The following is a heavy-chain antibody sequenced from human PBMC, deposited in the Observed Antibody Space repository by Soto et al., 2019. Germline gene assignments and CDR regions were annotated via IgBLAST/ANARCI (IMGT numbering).Heavy chain of an antibody. Sequence: SETLSLTCTVSGGSISSSSYYWGWIRQPPGKGLEWIGSIYYSGSTYYNPSLKSRVTISVDTSKNQFSLKLSSVTAADTAVYYCARLPYYYGSGSYTYIDVWGKGTTVTVSS. CDR2: IYYSGST. CDR3: ARLPYYYGSGSYTYIDV. CDR1: GGSISSSSYY. J-gene: IGHJ6*03. V-gene: IGHV4-39*01. D-gene: IGHD3-10*01.